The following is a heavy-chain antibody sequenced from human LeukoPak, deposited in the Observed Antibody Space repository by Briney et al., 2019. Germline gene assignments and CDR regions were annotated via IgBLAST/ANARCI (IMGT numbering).Heavy chain of an antibody. Sequence: SETLSLTCAVYGGSFSGYYWSWIRQPPGKGLEWIGSIYYSGSTYYNPSLKSRVTISVDTSKNQFSLKLSSVTAADTAVYYCARQDYSSSWYGYYFDYWGQGTLVTVSS. CDR2: IYYSGST. V-gene: IGHV4-34*01. D-gene: IGHD6-13*01. CDR3: ARQDYSSSWYGYYFDY. J-gene: IGHJ4*02. CDR1: GGSFSGYY.